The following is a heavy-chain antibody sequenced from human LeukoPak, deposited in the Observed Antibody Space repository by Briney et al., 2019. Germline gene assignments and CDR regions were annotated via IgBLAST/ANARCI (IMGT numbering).Heavy chain of an antibody. J-gene: IGHJ4*02. CDR3: ARDSGAAAGRGVDY. D-gene: IGHD6-13*01. CDR1: GFTVSSNY. Sequence: GGSLRLSCAASGFTVSSNYMSWVRQAPGKGLEWVSVIYSGGSTYYADSVKGRFTISRDNSKNTLYLQMNSLRAEDTAVYYCARDSGAAAGRGVDYWGQGTLVTVSS. V-gene: IGHV3-66*01. CDR2: IYSGGST.